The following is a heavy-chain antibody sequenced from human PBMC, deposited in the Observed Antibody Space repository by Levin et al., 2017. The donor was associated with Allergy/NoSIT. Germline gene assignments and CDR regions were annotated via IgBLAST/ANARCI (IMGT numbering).Heavy chain of an antibody. CDR2: IYYSGST. CDR1: GGSVSSGSYY. Sequence: SETLSLTCTVSGGSVSSGSYYWSWIRQPPGKGLEWIGYIYYSGSTNYNPSLKSRVTISVDTSKNQFSLKLSSVTAADTAVYYCARAPDIYPGHLFDYWGQGTLVTVSS. D-gene: IGHD1-14*01. J-gene: IGHJ4*02. V-gene: IGHV4-61*01. CDR3: ARAPDIYPGHLFDY.